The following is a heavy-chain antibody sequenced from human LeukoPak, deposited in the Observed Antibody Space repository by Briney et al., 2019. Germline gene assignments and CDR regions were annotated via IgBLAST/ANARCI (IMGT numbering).Heavy chain of an antibody. CDR1: GGSISSTNW. V-gene: IGHV4-4*02. CDR2: INHSGNT. Sequence: SETLSLTCAVSGGSISSTNWYSWVRQPPGKGLEWIGEINHSGNTNYNPSLKSRVTISVDKSKNQFSLKLTSVTAADTAVYYCARDDDYYYGMDVWGQGTTVTVSS. J-gene: IGHJ6*02. CDR3: ARDDDYYYGMDV.